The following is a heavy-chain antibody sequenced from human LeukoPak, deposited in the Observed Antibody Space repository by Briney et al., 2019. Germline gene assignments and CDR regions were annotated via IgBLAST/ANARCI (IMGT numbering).Heavy chain of an antibody. CDR1: GGSLSGYY. V-gene: IGHV4-34*10. CDR2: ISHRGGT. Sequence: PSETLSLTCAVYGGSLSGYYWSWFRQSPGKGLEWMGEISHRGGTNLNPSLKSRIIMSVDGSKRQFSLRLSSVTAADTAVYYCARETMMDRGAFDISGHGTMVTVSS. D-gene: IGHD1-14*01. CDR3: ARETMMDRGAFDI. J-gene: IGHJ3*02.